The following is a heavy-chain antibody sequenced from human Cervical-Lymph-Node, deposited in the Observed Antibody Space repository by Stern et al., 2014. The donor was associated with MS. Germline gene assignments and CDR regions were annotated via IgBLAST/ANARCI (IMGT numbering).Heavy chain of an antibody. CDR2: INGDGTVS. J-gene: IGHJ4*02. D-gene: IGHD1-1*01. Sequence: EDQLVESGGGIVQPGGSLMISCVASGFNFRTYWMHWVRQGPGKWLEWVSRINGDGTVSTYADSVRGRFTISRNNANNTMSLQLDNLRVEDTAIYYCASAYRASWGQGTLVTVST. V-gene: IGHV3-74*02. CDR3: ASAYRAS. CDR1: GFNFRTYW.